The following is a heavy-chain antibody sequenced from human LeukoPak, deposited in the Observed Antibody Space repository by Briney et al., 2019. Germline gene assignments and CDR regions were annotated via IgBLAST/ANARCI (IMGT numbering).Heavy chain of an antibody. Sequence: SETLSLTCTVSGGSISSYYWSWIRQPPGKGLEWIGYIYYSGSTNYNPSLKSRVTISVDTSKNQFSLKLSSVTAADTAVYYCARRTGYYNWFDPWGQGTLATVSS. V-gene: IGHV4-59*08. J-gene: IGHJ5*02. CDR2: IYYSGST. CDR3: ARRTGYYNWFDP. D-gene: IGHD3-9*01. CDR1: GGSISSYY.